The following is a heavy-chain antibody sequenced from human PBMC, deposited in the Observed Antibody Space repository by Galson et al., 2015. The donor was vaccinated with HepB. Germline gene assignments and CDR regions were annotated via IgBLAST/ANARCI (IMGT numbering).Heavy chain of an antibody. CDR2: ISSSSSTI. Sequence: SLRLSCAASGFTFSSYSMNWVRQAPGKGLEWVSYISSSSSTIYYADSVKGRFTISRDNAKNSLYLQMNSLRDEDTAVYYCARVMLDSSGYYYDGWFDPWGQGTLVTVSS. D-gene: IGHD3-22*01. J-gene: IGHJ5*02. CDR1: GFTFSSYS. CDR3: ARVMLDSSGYYYDGWFDP. V-gene: IGHV3-48*02.